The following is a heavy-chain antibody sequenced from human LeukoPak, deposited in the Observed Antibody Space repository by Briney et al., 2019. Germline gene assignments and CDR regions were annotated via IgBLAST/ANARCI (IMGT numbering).Heavy chain of an antibody. J-gene: IGHJ6*03. CDR3: ARGYYDSSGYYYYYYYMDV. D-gene: IGHD3-22*01. Sequence: SVKVSCKASGGTFSSYAISWVRQASGQGLDWMGRVIPIFGTANYAQKFQGRVTITTDESTSTAYMELSSLRSEDTAVYYCARGYYDSSGYYYYYYYMDVWGKGTTVTVSS. CDR2: VIPIFGTA. V-gene: IGHV1-69*05. CDR1: GGTFSSYA.